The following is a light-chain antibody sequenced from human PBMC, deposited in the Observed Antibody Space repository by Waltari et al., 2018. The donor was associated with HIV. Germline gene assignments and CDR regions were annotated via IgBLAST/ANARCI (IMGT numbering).Light chain of an antibody. V-gene: IGLV1-40*01. Sequence: QSVLTQPPSVSGAPGQRVTISCPGSDSTIGAGDDLHWYQQLAETAPKLLIYGNSNRPSGVPDRFSGSRSGTSASLAITGLQAEDEADYYCQSYDVTLSGPLVFGGGTKLTVL. CDR3: QSYDVTLSGPLV. CDR2: GNS. J-gene: IGLJ2*01. CDR1: DSTIGAGDD.